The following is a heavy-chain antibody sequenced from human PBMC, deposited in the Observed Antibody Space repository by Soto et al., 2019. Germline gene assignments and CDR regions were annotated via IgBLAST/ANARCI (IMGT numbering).Heavy chain of an antibody. J-gene: IGHJ6*04. Sequence: QVQLVQSGAEVKKPGSSVKVSCKASGGTFSSYAISWVRQAPGQGLEWMGGIIPILGTANYAQKFQARVTITADESTSTADMDLSSLRSEDTAGYYGAGGPPYGMYVWGKGTTVTVAS. V-gene: IGHV1-69*11. CDR3: AGGPPYGMYV. CDR2: IIPILGTA. CDR1: GGTFSSYA.